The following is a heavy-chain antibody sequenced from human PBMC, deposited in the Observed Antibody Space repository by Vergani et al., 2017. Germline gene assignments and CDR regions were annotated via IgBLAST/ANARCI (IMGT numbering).Heavy chain of an antibody. Sequence: QVQLQESGPGLVKPSQTLSLTCTVSGGSISSGGYYWSWIRQHPGKGLEWIGYIYYSGSTYYNPSLKSRVTISVDTSKNQFSLKLSSVTAADTAVYYCARGLDWGAVTSFMKYYYYYGMDVWGQGTTVTVSS. D-gene: IGHD4-11*01. CDR1: GGSISSGGYY. J-gene: IGHJ6*02. V-gene: IGHV4-31*03. CDR2: IYYSGST. CDR3: ARGLDWGAVTSFMKYYYYYGMDV.